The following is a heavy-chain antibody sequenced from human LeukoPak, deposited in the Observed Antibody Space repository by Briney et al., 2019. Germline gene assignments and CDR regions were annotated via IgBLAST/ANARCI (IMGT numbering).Heavy chain of an antibody. V-gene: IGHV3-30-3*01. J-gene: IGHJ4*02. CDR2: ISHDGNTK. Sequence: PGGPLRLSCAASGFTFSSYAVHWVRQAPGKGLEWVAVISHDGNTKYYADSVKGRFTISRDNSENTLYLQMNSLRTEDTAVYYCARSGYCSSTSCQVDDYWGQGTLVTVSS. CDR1: GFTFSSYA. CDR3: ARSGYCSSTSCQVDDY. D-gene: IGHD2-2*01.